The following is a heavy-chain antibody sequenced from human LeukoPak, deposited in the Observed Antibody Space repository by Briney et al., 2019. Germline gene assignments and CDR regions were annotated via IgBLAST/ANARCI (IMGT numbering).Heavy chain of an antibody. CDR2: IWYDGSNK. V-gene: IGHV3-33*01. CDR3: ATLNGPLFEY. Sequence: GRSLRLSCAASGFTFSSYGMHWVRQAPGKGLEWVAVIWYDGSNKYYADSVKGRFTISRDNSKNTLYLQMNSLRAEDTAVYYCATLNGPLFEYWGQGTLVTVSS. D-gene: IGHD2-8*01. J-gene: IGHJ4*02. CDR1: GFTFSSYG.